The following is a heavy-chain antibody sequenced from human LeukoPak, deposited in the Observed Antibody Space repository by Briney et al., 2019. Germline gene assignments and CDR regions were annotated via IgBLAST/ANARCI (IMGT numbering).Heavy chain of an antibody. J-gene: IGHJ6*03. CDR2: ISSSSSYI. V-gene: IGHV3-21*01. CDR1: GFTFSSYS. Sequence: PGGSLRLSCAAPGFTFSSYSMNWVRQAPGKGLEWVSSISSSSSYIYYADSVKGRFTISRDNAKNSLYLQVNSLRAEDTAVYYCAREESQGDAFYYYYYMDVWGKGTTVTISS. CDR3: AREESQGDAFYYYYYMDV.